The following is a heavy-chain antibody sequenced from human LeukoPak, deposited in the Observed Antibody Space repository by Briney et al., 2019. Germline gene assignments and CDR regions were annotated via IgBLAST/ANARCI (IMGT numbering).Heavy chain of an antibody. CDR3: AREGTTYYYDTSGYRPPSGS. Sequence: SETLSLTCTVSGGSISSYYWSWIRQPPGKGLEWIGYIYYSGSTNYNPSLKRRVTISVDTSKNQFSLKLSSVTAADTAVYYCAREGTTYYYDTSGYRPPSGSWGQGTLVTVSS. D-gene: IGHD3-22*01. CDR1: GGSISSYY. CDR2: IYYSGST. J-gene: IGHJ5*02. V-gene: IGHV4-59*12.